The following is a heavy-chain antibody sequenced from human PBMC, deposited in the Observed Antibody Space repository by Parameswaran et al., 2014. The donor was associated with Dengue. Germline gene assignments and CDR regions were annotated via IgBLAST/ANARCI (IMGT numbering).Heavy chain of an antibody. D-gene: IGHD4-11*01. CDR2: LWYDGGDK. J-gene: IGHJ6*02. V-gene: IGHV3-33*01. Sequence: WIRQPQEGLEWVAVLWYDGGDKYYADSVKGRFTISRDQSRNTLHLQMNSLRAEDTAVYYCAREDSNYPYYYYGMDVWGQGTTVTVSS. CDR3: AREDSNYPYYYYGMDV.